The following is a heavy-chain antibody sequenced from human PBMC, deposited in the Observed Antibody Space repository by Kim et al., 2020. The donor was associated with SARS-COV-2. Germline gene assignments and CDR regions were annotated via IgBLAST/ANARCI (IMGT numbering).Heavy chain of an antibody. CDR2: ISWNSGSI. CDR3: AKEGDSSGYYGGPRDYGMDV. CDR1: GFTFDDYA. V-gene: IGHV3-9*01. J-gene: IGHJ6*02. D-gene: IGHD3-22*01. Sequence: GGSLRLSCAASGFTFDDYAMHWVRQAPGKGLEWVSGISWNSGSIGYADSVKGRFTISRDNAKNSLYLQMNSLRAEDTALYYCAKEGDSSGYYGGPRDYGMDVWGQGTTVTVSS.